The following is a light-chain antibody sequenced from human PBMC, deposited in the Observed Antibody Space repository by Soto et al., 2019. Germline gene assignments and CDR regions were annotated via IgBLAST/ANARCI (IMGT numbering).Light chain of an antibody. V-gene: IGLV2-23*02. CDR3: CSYACGSTFVV. J-gene: IGLJ2*01. Sequence: QSALTQPASVSGSPGQSITISCTGTNSDVGSYNLVSWYQQHPGKAPKLMIYEVSSRPSGVSNRFSGSKSGNTASLTISGLQPEDEADYYCCSYACGSTFVVFGGGTKLTVL. CDR1: NSDVGSYNL. CDR2: EVS.